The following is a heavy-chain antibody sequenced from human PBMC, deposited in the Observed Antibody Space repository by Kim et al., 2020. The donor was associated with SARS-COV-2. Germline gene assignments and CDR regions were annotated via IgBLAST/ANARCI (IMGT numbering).Heavy chain of an antibody. CDR2: ST. D-gene: IGHD2-2*01. CDR3: ARESSRRADY. V-gene: IGHV3-23*01. Sequence: STFHADSVKGRFTISRDKSRNTLVLQLNSLRAEDTALYYCARESSRRADYWGQGTLVTVSS. J-gene: IGHJ4*02.